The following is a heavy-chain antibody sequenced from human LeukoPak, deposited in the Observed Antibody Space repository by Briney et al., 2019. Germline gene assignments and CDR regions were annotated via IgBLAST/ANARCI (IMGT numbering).Heavy chain of an antibody. CDR3: ARTVARIGY. V-gene: IGHV3-48*03. Sequence: PGGSLRLSCAASGFTFSSYEMNWVRQAPGKGLEWVSHISSSGSTIYYADSVKGRFTISRDNSKNSLYLQMNSLRAEDTAVYYCARTVARIGYWGQGTLVTVFS. D-gene: IGHD4-23*01. CDR2: ISSSGSTI. CDR1: GFTFSSYE. J-gene: IGHJ4*02.